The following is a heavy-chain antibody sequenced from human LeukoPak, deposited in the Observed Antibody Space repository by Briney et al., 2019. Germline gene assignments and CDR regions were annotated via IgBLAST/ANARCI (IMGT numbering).Heavy chain of an antibody. CDR2: FDPEDGET. Sequence: ASVKVSCKVSGYTLTELSMHWVRQAPEKGLEWMGGFDPEDGETIYAQKFQGRVTMTEDTSTDTAYMELSSLRSEDTAVYYCATTHHRGATYGTPLLPSDGAFDIWGQGTMVTVSS. V-gene: IGHV1-24*01. D-gene: IGHD5-12*01. CDR1: GYTLTELS. CDR3: ATTHHRGATYGTPLLPSDGAFDI. J-gene: IGHJ3*02.